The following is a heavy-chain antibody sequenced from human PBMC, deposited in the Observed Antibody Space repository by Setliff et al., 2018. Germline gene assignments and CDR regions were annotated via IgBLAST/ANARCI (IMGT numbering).Heavy chain of an antibody. J-gene: IGHJ4*02. D-gene: IGHD5-12*01. CDR3: ARLGGLLVATMPFDY. V-gene: IGHV4-38-2*01. CDR2: IFQSGIT. Sequence: ETLSLTCAVSGFTITNGYYWGWIRQSPGRGLEWIANIFQSGITFYNPSLKSRVTMSLDTSTNQFSLKLRSVTAADTAVYYCARLGGLLVATMPFDYWGQGIPVTVSS. CDR1: GFTITNGYY.